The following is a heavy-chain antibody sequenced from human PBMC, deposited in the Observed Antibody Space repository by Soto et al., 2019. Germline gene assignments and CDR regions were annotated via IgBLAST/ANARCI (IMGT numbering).Heavy chain of an antibody. V-gene: IGHV4-39*01. D-gene: IGHD2-8*01. J-gene: IGHJ4*02. CDR1: GDSITSSYH. Sequence: SETLSLTCTVSGDSITSSYHWGWIRQPPGKGLEWIGNVYNSGSTYYSNPSLKSRVTISVDTSKNQFSLKLSSVTAADTAIYYCAALKPGYFDSWGQGTLVTVSS. CDR3: AALKPGYFDS. CDR2: VYNSGST.